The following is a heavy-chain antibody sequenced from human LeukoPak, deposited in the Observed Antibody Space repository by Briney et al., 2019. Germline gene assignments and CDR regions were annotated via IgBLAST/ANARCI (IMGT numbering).Heavy chain of an antibody. V-gene: IGHV3-21*01. D-gene: IGHD4-17*01. CDR3: ARVPTTRYGDYYYYMDV. CDR2: ISSSSSYI. Sequence: GGSLRLSCAASGFTFSSYSMNWVRQAPGKGLEWVSSISSSSSYIYYADSVKGRFTISRDNAKNSLYLQMNSLRAEDTAVYYCARVPTTRYGDYYYYMDVWGKGTTVTVSS. CDR1: GFTFSSYS. J-gene: IGHJ6*03.